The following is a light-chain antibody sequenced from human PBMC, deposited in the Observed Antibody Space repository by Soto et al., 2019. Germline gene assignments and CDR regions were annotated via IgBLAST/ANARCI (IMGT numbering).Light chain of an antibody. V-gene: IGLV1-40*01. CDR1: SSNIGAGYD. CDR2: GNS. CDR3: QSYDSSLSVVV. Sequence: QSVLTQPPSVSGAPGQRVTISCTGSSSNIGAGYDVHWYQQLPGTAPKLLIYGNSNRPSGVPDQFSGSKSGTSASLAITGLQAGDEADYYCQSYDSSLSVVVFGGGTKLTVL. J-gene: IGLJ2*01.